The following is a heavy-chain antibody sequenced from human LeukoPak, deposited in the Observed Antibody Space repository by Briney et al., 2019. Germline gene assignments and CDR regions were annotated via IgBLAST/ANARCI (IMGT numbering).Heavy chain of an antibody. V-gene: IGHV4-38-2*02. CDR2: IYHSGST. CDR1: GYSISSGYY. D-gene: IGHD6-13*01. Sequence: PSETLSLTCTVSGYSISSGYYWGWIRQPPGKGLEWIGSIYHSGSTYYNPSLKSRVTISVDTSKNQFSLKLSSVTAADTAVYYCARGGAAAAPFDYWGQGTLVTVSS. J-gene: IGHJ4*02. CDR3: ARGGAAAAPFDY.